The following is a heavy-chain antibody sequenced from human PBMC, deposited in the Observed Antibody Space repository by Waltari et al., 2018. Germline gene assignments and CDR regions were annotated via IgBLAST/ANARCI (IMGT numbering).Heavy chain of an antibody. CDR3: ARLPHDSQPGP. CDR1: GFTFVNNG. CDR2: ISGSGRDK. D-gene: IGHD1-1*01. Sequence: EVQLVESGGGVVQPGGSLRLSCAASGFTFVNNGLHWVRQAPGKGLDWFRQGRVRELDGVYCISGSGRDKTYAAVVKGRFNISRDNARNSLFLQMDSLRAEDTAVYYCARLPHDSQPGPWGQGTLVTVSS. V-gene: IGHV3-48*03. J-gene: IGHJ5*02.